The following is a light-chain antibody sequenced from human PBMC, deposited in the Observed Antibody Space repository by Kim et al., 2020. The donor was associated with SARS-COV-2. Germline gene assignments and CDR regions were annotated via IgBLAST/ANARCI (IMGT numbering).Light chain of an antibody. CDR3: QQYNNWPPFT. CDR1: QSVSSN. CDR2: GAS. Sequence: SPGERATLSCRASQSVSSNLAWYQQKPGQAPRLLIYGASTRATGIPARFSGSGSGTEFTLTISNLQSEDFAVYYCQQYNNWPPFTFGPGTKVDIK. V-gene: IGKV3-15*01. J-gene: IGKJ3*01.